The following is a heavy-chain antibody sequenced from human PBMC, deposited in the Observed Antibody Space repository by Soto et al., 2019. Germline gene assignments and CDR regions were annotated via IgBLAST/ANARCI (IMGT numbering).Heavy chain of an antibody. J-gene: IGHJ6*02. CDR3: AKDTKATYFFFGVDV. V-gene: IGHV3-30*18. D-gene: IGHD3-16*01. CDR2: ISYDGSSE. CDR1: GFTFISYG. Sequence: GGSLILSCAASGFTFISYGLHWVRQAPGKGLEWVAVISYDGSSEYYADSVKGRFTISRDNSKNTLYLQMNSLRAEDTAVYFCAKDTKATYFFFGVDVWGQGTTVSVSS.